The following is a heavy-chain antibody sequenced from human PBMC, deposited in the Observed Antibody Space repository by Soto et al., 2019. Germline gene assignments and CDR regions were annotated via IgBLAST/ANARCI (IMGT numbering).Heavy chain of an antibody. CDR2: IYYSGST. D-gene: IGHD3-22*01. CDR3: ARDPRIGYDSSGHYGAYYYYGMDV. CDR1: GGSVSSGSYY. J-gene: IGHJ6*02. Sequence: ASETLSLACTVSGGSVSSGSYYWSWIRQPPGKGLEWIGYIYYSGSTNYNPSLKSRVTISVDTSKNQFSLKLSSVTAADTAVYYCARDPRIGYDSSGHYGAYYYYGMDVWGQGTTVTVSS. V-gene: IGHV4-61*01.